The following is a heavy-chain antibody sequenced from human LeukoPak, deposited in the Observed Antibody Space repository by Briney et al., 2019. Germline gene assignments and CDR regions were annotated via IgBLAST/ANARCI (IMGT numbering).Heavy chain of an antibody. D-gene: IGHD1-1*01. CDR2: ISWDGGAT. V-gene: IGHV3-43*01. Sequence: GGSLRLSCAASGFNFDVYSIHWVRQPPGKGLEWFSLISWDGGATYYADSVKGRFTVTRDKSKNSLYLQMNSLITEDTAFYYCTKVARNNNWPYFDSWGQGTLVTVSS. J-gene: IGHJ4*02. CDR3: TKVARNNNWPYFDS. CDR1: GFNFDVYS.